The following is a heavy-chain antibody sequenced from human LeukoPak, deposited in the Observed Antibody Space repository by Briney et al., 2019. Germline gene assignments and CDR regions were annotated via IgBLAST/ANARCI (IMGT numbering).Heavy chain of an antibody. CDR3: AIVTTADGY. V-gene: IGHV1-2*02. Sequence: ASVKVSCKASGYTFTGYYIHWVRQAPGQGLEWMGWINPTHGGTNFAQKFQCRVTMTRDTSITTAYMELSRLTSDDTAMYYCAIVTTADGYWGQGTPLTVSS. J-gene: IGHJ4*02. CDR1: GYTFTGYY. CDR2: INPTHGGT. D-gene: IGHD4-17*01.